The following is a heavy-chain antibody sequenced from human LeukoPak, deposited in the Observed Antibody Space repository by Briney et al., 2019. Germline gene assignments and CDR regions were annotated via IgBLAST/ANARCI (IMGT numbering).Heavy chain of an antibody. V-gene: IGHV3-23*01. CDR2: ISGSGGST. J-gene: IGHJ4*02. CDR1: GVTFSSYA. D-gene: IGHD6-13*01. CDR3: ARDHYSRNDY. Sequence: GGSLRLSCAASGVTFSSYAMSCVRQAPGEGMEWGSAISGSGGSTYYADSVKGRFTISRDNSKNTLYLQMNNLRDEDTAVYYCARDHYSRNDYWGQGTLVTVSS.